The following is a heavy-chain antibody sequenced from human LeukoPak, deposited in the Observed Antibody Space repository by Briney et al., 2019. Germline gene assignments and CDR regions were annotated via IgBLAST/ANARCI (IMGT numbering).Heavy chain of an antibody. D-gene: IGHD4-17*01. CDR1: GGSFSGYY. J-gene: IGHJ4*02. CDR3: ARAYYGDYVPFDY. V-gene: IGHV4-34*01. CDR2: INHSGST. Sequence: SETLSLTCAVYGGSFSGYYWSWIRQPPGKGLEWIGEINHSGSTNYNPSLKSRVTISVDTSKNQFSLKLSSVTAADTAVYYCARAYYGDYVPFDYWGQGTLVTVSS.